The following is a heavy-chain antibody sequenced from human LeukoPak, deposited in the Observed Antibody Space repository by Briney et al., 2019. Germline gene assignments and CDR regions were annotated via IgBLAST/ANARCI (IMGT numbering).Heavy chain of an antibody. D-gene: IGHD3-10*01. J-gene: IGHJ6*02. V-gene: IGHV3-23*01. CDR1: GFTFSSYA. CDR3: AKDYGSGSRLYYYYGMDV. CDR2: ISGSGGST. Sequence: GGSLRLSCAASGFTFSSYAMSWVRQAPGKGLEWVSAISGSGGSTYYADSVKGRFTIPRDNSKNTLYLQMNSLRAEDTAVYYCAKDYGSGSRLYYYYGMDVWGQGTTVTVSS.